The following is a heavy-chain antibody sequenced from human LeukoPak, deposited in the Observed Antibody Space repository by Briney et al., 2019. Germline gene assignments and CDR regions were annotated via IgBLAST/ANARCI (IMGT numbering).Heavy chain of an antibody. CDR1: GDSISRSTYY. CDR2: VYYGRSP. D-gene: IGHD6-25*01. Sequence: SETLSLTCTVSGDSISRSTYYWAWIRQPPGKGLEWIGSVYYGRSPYFNPSLESRATISVDTSKNHFSLEMSSVTAADTAVYYCARSSGTGTFSYWGQGTLVTVSS. V-gene: IGHV4-39*02. J-gene: IGHJ4*02. CDR3: ARSSGTGTFSY.